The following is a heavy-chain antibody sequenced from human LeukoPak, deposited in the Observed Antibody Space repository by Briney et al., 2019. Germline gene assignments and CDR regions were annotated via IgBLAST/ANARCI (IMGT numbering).Heavy chain of an antibody. J-gene: IGHJ4*02. CDR1: GYTLTELS. Sequence: ASVKVSCKVSGYTLTELSMHWVRQAPGKGLGWMGGFDPEDGETIYAQKFQGRVTMTEDTSTDTAYMELSSLRSEDTAVYYCATGKLGIAAAGRVVYWGQGTLVTVSS. CDR2: FDPEDGET. D-gene: IGHD6-13*01. V-gene: IGHV1-24*01. CDR3: ATGKLGIAAAGRVVY.